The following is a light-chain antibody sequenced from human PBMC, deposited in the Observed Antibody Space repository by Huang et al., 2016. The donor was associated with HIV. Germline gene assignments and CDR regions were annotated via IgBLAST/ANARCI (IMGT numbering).Light chain of an antibody. CDR3: QQRSNWPLT. CDR1: QSVGSY. Sequence: EIVMTQSPATLSVYPGERATLSFRYSQSVGSYLAWYQQKPCQAPRLLISDASYRAAGIPARCSGSGSGTDFTLTISSLEPEDFAVYYCQQRSNWPLTFGPGTKVDIK. V-gene: IGKV3-11*01. CDR2: DAS. J-gene: IGKJ3*01.